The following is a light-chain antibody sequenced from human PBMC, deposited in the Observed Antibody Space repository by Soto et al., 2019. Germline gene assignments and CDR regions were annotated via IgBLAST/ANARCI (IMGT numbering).Light chain of an antibody. J-gene: IGKJ1*01. V-gene: IGKV1-5*03. CDR3: QHYNSYSEA. CDR1: QTIRSW. Sequence: DIQMTQSPSTLSGSVGDRVTITCRASQTIRSWLAWYQQKPGKAPKLLTYKASTLKSGVPSRFSGSGSGTDFTLTISSLQPDDFATYYCQHYNSYSEAFGQGTKVELK. CDR2: KAS.